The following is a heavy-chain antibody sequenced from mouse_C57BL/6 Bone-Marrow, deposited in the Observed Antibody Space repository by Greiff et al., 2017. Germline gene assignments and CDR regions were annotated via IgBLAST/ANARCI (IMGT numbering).Heavy chain of an antibody. CDR3: ARGDSSFWYFDV. J-gene: IGHJ1*03. D-gene: IGHD1-1*01. V-gene: IGHV1-64*01. CDR1: GYTFTSYW. CDR2: IHPNSGST. Sequence: VQLQQPGAELVKPGASVKLSCKASGYTFTSYWMHWVKQRPGQGLEWIGMIHPNSGSTNYNEKFKSKATLTVDKSSSTAYMQLSSLTSEDSAVYYGARGDSSFWYFDVWGTGTTVTVSS.